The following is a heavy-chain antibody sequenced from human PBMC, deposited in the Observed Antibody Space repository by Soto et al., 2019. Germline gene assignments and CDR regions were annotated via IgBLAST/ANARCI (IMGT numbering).Heavy chain of an antibody. CDR2: INHSGST. D-gene: IGHD5-18*01. J-gene: IGHJ5*02. V-gene: IGHV4-34*01. CDR1: GWSFSGYY. CDR3: ARGAPGIQLCGVAYWIDP. Sequence: PAEPLSLTCAVYGWSFSGYYWSWIRQPPGKGLEWIGEINHSGSTNYNPSLKSRVTISVGTSKNQFSLKLSSVTAADTAVYYCARGAPGIQLCGVAYWIDPWGQGTLLTISS.